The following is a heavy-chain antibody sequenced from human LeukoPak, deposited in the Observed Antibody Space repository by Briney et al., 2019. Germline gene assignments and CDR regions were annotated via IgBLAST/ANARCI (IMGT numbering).Heavy chain of an antibody. J-gene: IGHJ4*02. CDR3: ARDELLVRGVLKLFDY. V-gene: IGHV3-21*01. CDR1: GFTFSSYS. D-gene: IGHD3-10*01. CDR2: ISSSSSYI. Sequence: GGSLRLSCAASGFTFSSYSMNWVRQAPGKGLEWVSSISSSSSYIYYADSVKGRFTISRDNAKNSLYLQMNSLRAEDTAVYYCARDELLVRGVLKLFDYWGQGTLVTVSS.